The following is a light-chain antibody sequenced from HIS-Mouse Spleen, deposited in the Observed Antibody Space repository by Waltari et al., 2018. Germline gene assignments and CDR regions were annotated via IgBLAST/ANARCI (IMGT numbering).Light chain of an antibody. CDR3: AAWDDSLSGPV. J-gene: IGLJ3*02. CDR1: SPHIGSNS. V-gene: IGLV1-47*01. CDR2: RNN. Sequence: QSVLTQPPSASGTPGQRVTISCSGSSPHIGSNSVSWYQQLPGTAPKLLIYRNNQRPSGVPDRFSGSKSGTSASLAISGLRSEDEADYYCAAWDDSLSGPVFGGGTKLTVL.